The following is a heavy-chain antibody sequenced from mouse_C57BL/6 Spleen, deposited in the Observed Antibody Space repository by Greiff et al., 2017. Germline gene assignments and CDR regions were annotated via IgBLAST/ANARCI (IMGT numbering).Heavy chain of an antibody. J-gene: IGHJ4*01. CDR3: AKNPYYYGSSSYYAMDY. CDR1: GFSLTSYG. D-gene: IGHD1-1*01. Sequence: QVQLQQSGPGLVQPSQSLSITCTVSGFSLTSYGVHWVRQSPGKGLEWLGVIWRGGSTDYNAAFMSRLSITKDNSKSQVFFKMNSLQADDTAIYYCAKNPYYYGSSSYYAMDYWGQGTSVTVSS. CDR2: IWRGGST. V-gene: IGHV2-5*01.